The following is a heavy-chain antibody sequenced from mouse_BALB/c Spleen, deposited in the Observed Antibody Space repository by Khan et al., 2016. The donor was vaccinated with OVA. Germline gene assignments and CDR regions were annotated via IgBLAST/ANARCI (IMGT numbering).Heavy chain of an antibody. D-gene: IGHD2-14*01. J-gene: IGHJ2*01. CDR1: GDSITSGY. Sequence: EVQLQESGPSLVKPSQTLSLTCSVAGDSITSGYWNWIRKFPGNKLEYMGYISSSDSTFYNPSLKSRISITRDTSKNQYYLQLNSVTTEDTATYXCARWNYRYDGYFDYWGQGTTLTDSS. V-gene: IGHV3-8*02. CDR3: ARWNYRYDGYFDY. CDR2: ISSSDST.